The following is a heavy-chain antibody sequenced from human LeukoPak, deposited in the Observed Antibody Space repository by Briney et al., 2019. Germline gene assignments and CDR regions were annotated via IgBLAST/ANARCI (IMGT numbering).Heavy chain of an antibody. CDR3: ASGYDSYYFYS. CDR2: IYHSGST. J-gene: IGHJ4*02. D-gene: IGHD5-18*01. CDR1: GDSISSGYY. V-gene: IGHV4-38-2*01. Sequence: SETLSLTCAVSGDSISSGYYWGWLRHPPGKGLEWIGSIYHSGSTYYNPSLKSRATISVDTSKNQFSLKLSAVTATDTAVYYCASGYDSYYFYSWGQGTLVSVSS.